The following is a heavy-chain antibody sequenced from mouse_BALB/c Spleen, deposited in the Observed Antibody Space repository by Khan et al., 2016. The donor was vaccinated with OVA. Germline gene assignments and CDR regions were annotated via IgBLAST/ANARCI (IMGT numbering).Heavy chain of an antibody. CDR1: GYSITSGYG. Sequence: EVQLQESGPGLVKPSQSLSLTCTVTGYSITSGYGWNWIRQFPGNKLEWMGYISYSGSTNYNPFHTSRIFITRDTTKNQFFLQLNSVTTEDTATYYCARTARIKYWGQGTTLTVSS. J-gene: IGHJ2*01. CDR2: ISYSGST. D-gene: IGHD1-2*01. CDR3: ARTARIKY. V-gene: IGHV3-2*02.